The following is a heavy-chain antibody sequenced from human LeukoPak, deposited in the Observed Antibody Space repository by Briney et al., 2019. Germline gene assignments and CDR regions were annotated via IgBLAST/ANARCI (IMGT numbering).Heavy chain of an antibody. CDR2: ISSSSSTI. V-gene: IGHV3-48*01. CDR1: GFTFSSYS. D-gene: IGHD3-22*01. CDR3: ARDSSGYTLYYYYYYYMDV. Sequence: GGSLRLSCAASGFTFSSYSMNWVRQAPGKGLEWVSYISSSSSTIYYADSVKGRFTIFRDNAKNSLYLQMNSLRAEDTAVYYCARDSSGYTLYYYYYYYMDVWGKGTTVTVSS. J-gene: IGHJ6*03.